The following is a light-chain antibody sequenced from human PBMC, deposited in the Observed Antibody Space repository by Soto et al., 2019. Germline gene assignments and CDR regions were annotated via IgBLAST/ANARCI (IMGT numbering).Light chain of an antibody. CDR3: PSYDSLRT. V-gene: IGKV3-20*01. J-gene: IGKJ1*01. Sequence: IVFTQSPGALSLSRRERATLSCRASQSVRSNFLAWYQQKPGQAPRLLIYGESNRATGIPDRLSGSGSGTDFNLTITRLEPEDFEMYYCPSYDSLRTVGPGTKVEIK. CDR2: GES. CDR1: QSVRSNF.